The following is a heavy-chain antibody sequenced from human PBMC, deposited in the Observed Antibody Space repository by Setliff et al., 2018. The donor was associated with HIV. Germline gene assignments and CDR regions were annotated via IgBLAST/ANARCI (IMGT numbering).Heavy chain of an antibody. CDR3: ARALGFGEFDY. Sequence: SETLSLTCTVSGGSISSGSYYWSWIRQPAGKGLEWIGHIYTSGSTTYNPSLKSRVTISVDTSKNQFSLKLSSVTAADTAVYYCARALGFGEFDYWGQGTQVTV. V-gene: IGHV4-61*09. D-gene: IGHD3-10*01. CDR2: IYTSGST. CDR1: GGSISSGSYY. J-gene: IGHJ4*02.